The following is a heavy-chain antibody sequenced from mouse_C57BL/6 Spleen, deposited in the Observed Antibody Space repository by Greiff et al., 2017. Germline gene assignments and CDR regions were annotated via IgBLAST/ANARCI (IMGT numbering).Heavy chain of an antibody. J-gene: IGHJ3*01. CDR1: GYAFSSYW. Sequence: QVQLQQSGAELVKPGASVKISCKASGYAFSSYWMNWVKQRPGKGLEWIGQIYPGDGDTNYNGKFKGKATLTADTSSSTAYMQLSSLTSEDSAVYFCAVYYDYDDGFSYWGQVTLVTVSA. CDR2: IYPGDGDT. CDR3: AVYYDYDDGFSY. V-gene: IGHV1-80*01. D-gene: IGHD2-4*01.